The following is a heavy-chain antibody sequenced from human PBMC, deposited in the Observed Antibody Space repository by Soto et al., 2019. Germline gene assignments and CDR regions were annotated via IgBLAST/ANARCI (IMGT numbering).Heavy chain of an antibody. J-gene: IGHJ5*02. D-gene: IGHD3-3*01. Sequence: PSDTLSLTCTVSGGSISSSEYYWGWIRHPPGKGLEWIGSIYYSGSTYYNPSLKSRVTISIASSKKEFSLKLTSVTAADTALYYCARHASAYYVSWGQGTLVTVPS. CDR2: IYYSGST. V-gene: IGHV4-39*01. CDR1: GGSISSSEYY. CDR3: ARHASAYYVS.